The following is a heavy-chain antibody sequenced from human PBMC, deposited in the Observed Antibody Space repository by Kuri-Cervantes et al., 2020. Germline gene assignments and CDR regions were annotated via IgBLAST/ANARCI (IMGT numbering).Heavy chain of an antibody. D-gene: IGHD6-19*01. V-gene: IGHV3-20*01. CDR2: INWNGGST. CDR3: ARTVAVAGVFLGGWFDP. CDR1: GFTFNDYG. J-gene: IGHJ5*02. Sequence: GESLKISCAASGFTFNDYGMSWVRQAPGKGLEWVSGINWNGGSTGYADSVKGRFTISRDNAKNSLYLQMNSLRAEDTALYHCARTVAVAGVFLGGWFDPWGQETLVTVSS.